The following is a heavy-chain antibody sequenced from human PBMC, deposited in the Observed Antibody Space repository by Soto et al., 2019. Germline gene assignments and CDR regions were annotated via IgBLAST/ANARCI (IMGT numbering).Heavy chain of an antibody. CDR1: GGSISSGGYS. J-gene: IGHJ6*02. CDR3: ARRHVGIFGYGISV. V-gene: IGHV4-30-2*01. D-gene: IGHD3-10*02. CDR2: MYHSGYT. Sequence: QLQLQESGSGLVKPSQTLSLTCAVSGGSISSGGYSWSWIRQPPGNGLEWIGYMYHSGYTYFNPSLKSRVTISLVWSRNQFFLKLSSVTASGTAVSSWARRHVGIFGYGISVWGPGTTVTVSS.